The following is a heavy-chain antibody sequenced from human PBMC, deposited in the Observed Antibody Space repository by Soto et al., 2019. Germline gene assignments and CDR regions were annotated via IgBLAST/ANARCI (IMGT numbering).Heavy chain of an antibody. V-gene: IGHV1-69*01. CDR3: ARDSGGTTVAFGMDV. CDR1: GGTFSSYA. CDR2: IIPIFGTA. Sequence: QVQLVQSGAEVKKPGSSVKVSCKASGGTFSSYAISWVRQAPGQGLEWMGGIIPIFGTANYAQKFQGRVTITADESTSTGYMELGSLRSEATGVYYCARDSGGTTVAFGMDVWGQGTTVNVS. J-gene: IGHJ6*02. D-gene: IGHD4-17*01.